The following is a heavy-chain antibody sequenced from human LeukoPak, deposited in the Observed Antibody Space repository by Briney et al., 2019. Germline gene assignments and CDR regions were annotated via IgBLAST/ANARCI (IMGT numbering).Heavy chain of an antibody. J-gene: IGHJ5*02. CDR1: GGSISSGSYY. CDR3: AREGQIWFDP. Sequence: PSETLSLTCTVSGGSISSGSYYWSWIRQPAGKGLEWIGRIYTSGSTNYNPSLKSRVTISVDTSKNQFSLKLSSVTAADTAVYYCAREGQIWFDPWGQGALVTVSS. V-gene: IGHV4-61*02. CDR2: IYTSGST.